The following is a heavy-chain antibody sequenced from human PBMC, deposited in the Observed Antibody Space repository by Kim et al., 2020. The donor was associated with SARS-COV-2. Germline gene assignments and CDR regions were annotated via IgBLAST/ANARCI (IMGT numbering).Heavy chain of an antibody. V-gene: IGHV3-15*01. D-gene: IGHD3-16*02. CDR2: IKSKTDGGTT. CDR3: TTDWRTGAIVQGTRRWFGP. CDR1: GFTFSNAW. Sequence: GGSLRLSCAASGFTFSNAWMSWVRQAPGKGLEWVGRIKSKTDGGTTDYAAPVKGRFTISRDDSKNTLYLQMNSLKTEDTAVYYCTTDWRTGAIVQGTRRWFGPWGQGTLVTVSS. J-gene: IGHJ5*02.